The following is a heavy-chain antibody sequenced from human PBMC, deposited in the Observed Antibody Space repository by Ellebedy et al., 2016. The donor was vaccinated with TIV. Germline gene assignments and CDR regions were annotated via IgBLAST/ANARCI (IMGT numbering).Heavy chain of an antibody. J-gene: IGHJ6*03. V-gene: IGHV1-8*01. D-gene: IGHD6-6*01. CDR2: MNPNSGNT. CDR1: GYTFTSFD. Sequence: ASVKVSXXATGYTFTSFDINWVRQATGQGLEWMGWMNPNSGNTGYAQKFQGRVTMTRNTSISTAYMELSSPTSEDTAVYYCARAPLVIAARDDYYYYYMDVWGKGTTVTVSS. CDR3: ARAPLVIAARDDYYYYYMDV.